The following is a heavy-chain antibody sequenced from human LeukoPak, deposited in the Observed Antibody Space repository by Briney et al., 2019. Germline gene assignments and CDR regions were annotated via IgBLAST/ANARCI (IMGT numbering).Heavy chain of an antibody. CDR2: ISGSGDNT. J-gene: IGHJ4*02. Sequence: GGSLRLSCAASGFTFSSYAMSWVRQAPGKGLEWVSGISGSGDNTYYADSVKGRFTISRDNSKNTLYVQVNSLGTEDTAAYYCSKGSYCDSSGSFSFVSWGQGTLLHVSS. D-gene: IGHD3-22*01. CDR1: GFTFSSYA. CDR3: SKGSYCDSSGSFSFVS. V-gene: IGHV3-23*01.